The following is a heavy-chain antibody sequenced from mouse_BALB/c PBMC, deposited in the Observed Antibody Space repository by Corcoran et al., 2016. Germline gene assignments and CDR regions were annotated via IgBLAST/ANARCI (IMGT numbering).Heavy chain of an antibody. CDR3: CNYRFDY. V-gene: IGHV9-1*02. CDR1: GYTFTNYG. D-gene: IGHD2-14*01. Sequence: QIQLVQSGPELKKPGETVKISCKASGYTFTNYGMNWMKQATGKGLKWMGWINTYTGEPTYADDFKGRFAFSLETSTNTAYLQINNLKNEDMATYFWCNYRFDYWGQGTTLTVSS. CDR2: INTYTGEP. J-gene: IGHJ2*01.